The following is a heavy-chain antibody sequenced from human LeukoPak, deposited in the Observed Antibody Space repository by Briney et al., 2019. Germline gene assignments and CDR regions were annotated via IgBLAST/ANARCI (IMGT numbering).Heavy chain of an antibody. CDR2: VYHSGST. D-gene: IGHD2-21*02. V-gene: IGHV4-4*02. J-gene: IGHJ4*02. CDR3: ARWGYCGGDCYMIDY. Sequence: SETLSLTCAVSGGSISSSNWWSWVRQPPGKGLEWIGEVYHSGSTNYNPSLKSRVTISVDRSKNQFSLKLSSVTAADTAVYYCARWGYCGGDCYMIDYWGQGTLVTVSS. CDR1: GGSISSSNW.